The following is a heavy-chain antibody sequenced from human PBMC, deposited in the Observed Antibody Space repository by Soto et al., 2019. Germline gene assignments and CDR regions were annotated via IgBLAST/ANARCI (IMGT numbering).Heavy chain of an antibody. CDR2: ISAYNGNT. J-gene: IGHJ4*02. D-gene: IGHD3-16*02. CDR3: ARADDYVWGSYRSPVDY. Sequence: GASVKVSCKASGYTFTSYGISWVRQAPGQGLERMGWISAYNGNTNYAQKLQGRVTMTTDTSTSTAYMELRSLRSDDTAVYYCARADDYVWGSYRSPVDYWGQGTLVTVSS. CDR1: GYTFTSYG. V-gene: IGHV1-18*01.